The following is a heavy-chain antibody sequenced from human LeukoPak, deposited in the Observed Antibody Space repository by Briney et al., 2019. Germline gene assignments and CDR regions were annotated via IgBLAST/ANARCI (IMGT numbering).Heavy chain of an antibody. CDR3: TRCEQRYYDI. CDR1: GFTFSDHY. CDR2: ITNKATSYTT. V-gene: IGHV3-72*01. D-gene: IGHD3-9*01. Sequence: GGSLRLSCAASGFTFSDHYMDWVRQAPGKGLEWVGRITNKATSYTTEYAASVKGRFTISRDDSKNSLYLQMDGLKTEDSAVYYCTRCEQRYYDIWGQGTLVTVSS. J-gene: IGHJ4*02.